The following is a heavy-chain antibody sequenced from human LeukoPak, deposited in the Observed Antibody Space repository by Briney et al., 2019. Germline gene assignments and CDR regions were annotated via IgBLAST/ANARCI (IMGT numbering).Heavy chain of an antibody. CDR3: ARDRDYYDSSGYSFTPPDY. CDR2: INAGNGNT. Sequence: ASVTVSFTASGYTFTIYAMHWVRQAPGQRLEWMGWINAGNGNTKYSQKFQGRVTITRDTSASTAYMELSSLRSEDTAVYYCARDRDYYDSSGYSFTPPDYWGQGTLVTVSS. D-gene: IGHD3-22*01. V-gene: IGHV1-3*01. CDR1: GYTFTIYA. J-gene: IGHJ4*02.